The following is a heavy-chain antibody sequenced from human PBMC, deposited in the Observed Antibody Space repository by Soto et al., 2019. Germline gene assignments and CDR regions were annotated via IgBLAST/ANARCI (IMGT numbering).Heavy chain of an antibody. V-gene: IGHV1-18*01. CDR2: ISAYNGNT. J-gene: IGHJ4*02. D-gene: IGHD6-13*01. CDR1: GYTFTSYG. Sequence: GASVKVSCKASGYTFTSYGISWVRQAPGQGLEWMGWISAYNGNTNYAQKLQGRVTMTTDTSTSTAYMELRSLRSDDTAVYYCARDRVSSSWYAYFDYWGQGTLVTVSS. CDR3: ARDRVSSSWYAYFDY.